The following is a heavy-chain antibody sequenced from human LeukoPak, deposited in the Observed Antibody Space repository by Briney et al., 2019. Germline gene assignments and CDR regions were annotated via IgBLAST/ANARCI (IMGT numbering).Heavy chain of an antibody. V-gene: IGHV1-69*04. Sequence: SVKVSCKASGGTFSSYTISWVRQAPGQGLEWMGRIIPILGIANYAQKFQGRVTITADKSTSTAYMELSSLRSEDTAVYYCARDFPPILGWFAPWGQGTLVPVSS. CDR2: IIPILGIA. CDR1: GGTFSSYT. CDR3: ARDFPPILGWFAP. J-gene: IGHJ5*02.